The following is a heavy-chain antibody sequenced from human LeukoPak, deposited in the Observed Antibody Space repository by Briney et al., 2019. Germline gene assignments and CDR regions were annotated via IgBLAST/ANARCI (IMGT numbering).Heavy chain of an antibody. D-gene: IGHD5-18*01. CDR1: GFTFTSYG. V-gene: IGHV3-66*01. CDR2: IYSGGST. J-gene: IGHJ6*02. Sequence: PGGSLRLSCAASGFTFTSYGMHWVRQAPGKGLEWVSVIYSGGSTYYADSVKGRFTISRDNSKNTLYLQMNSLRAEDTAVYYCARDRGYSYGWDYYYYYGMDVWGQGTTVTVSS. CDR3: ARDRGYSYGWDYYYYYGMDV.